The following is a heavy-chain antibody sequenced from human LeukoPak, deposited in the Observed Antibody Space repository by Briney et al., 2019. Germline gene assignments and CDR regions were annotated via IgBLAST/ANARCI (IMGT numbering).Heavy chain of an antibody. CDR2: IYPGDSDT. J-gene: IGHJ4*02. CDR3: ASAYYYDSSGYQNPFDY. V-gene: IGHV5-51*01. D-gene: IGHD3-22*01. CDR1: GDSFTSYW. Sequence: GESLKISCKGSGDSFTSYWICWVLQMPGKGLEWMVIIYPGDSDTRYSPSFQGQVTISADKSISTAYLQWSSLKASDTAMYYCASAYYYDSSGYQNPFDYWGQGTLVPVSS.